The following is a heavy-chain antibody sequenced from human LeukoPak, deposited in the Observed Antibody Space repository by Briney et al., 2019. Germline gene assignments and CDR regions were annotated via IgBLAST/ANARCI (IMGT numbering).Heavy chain of an antibody. J-gene: IGHJ5*02. D-gene: IGHD6-19*01. V-gene: IGHV1-69*05. CDR1: VGTFSSYA. CDR3: AVIAVAGKSDP. CDR2: IIPIFGTA. Sequence: AASVKVSCKASVGTFSSYAISWVRQAPGQGLEWMGRIIPIFGTANYAQKFQSRVTITTDESKSTAYMELSSLRSEDTAVYYCAVIAVAGKSDPWGQGTLVTVSS.